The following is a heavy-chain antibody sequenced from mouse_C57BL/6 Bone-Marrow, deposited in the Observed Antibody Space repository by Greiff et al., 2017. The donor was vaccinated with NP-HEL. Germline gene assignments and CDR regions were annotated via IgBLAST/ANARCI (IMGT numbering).Heavy chain of an antibody. V-gene: IGHV5-12*01. CDR1: GFTFSDYY. J-gene: IGHJ4*01. D-gene: IGHD1-1*01. Sequence: EVHLVESGGGLVQPGGSLKLSCAASGFTFSDYYMYWVRQTPEKRLEWVAYISNGGGSTYYPDTVKGRFTISRDNAKYTLYLQMSRLKSEDTAMYYCARRYGSSYDYAMDYWGQGTSVTVSS. CDR3: ARRYGSSYDYAMDY. CDR2: ISNGGGST.